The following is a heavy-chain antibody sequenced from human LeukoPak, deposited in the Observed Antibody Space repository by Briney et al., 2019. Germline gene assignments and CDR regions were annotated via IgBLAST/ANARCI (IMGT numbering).Heavy chain of an antibody. J-gene: IGHJ4*02. Sequence: GGSLRLSCAAPGFTFSSYAMSWVRQAPGKGLEWVSAISGSGGSTYYADSVKGRFTISRDNSKNTLYLQMNSLRAEDTAVYYCAGDGDMAAGYYWGQGTLVTVSS. CDR1: GFTFSSYA. V-gene: IGHV3-23*01. D-gene: IGHD7-27*01. CDR3: AGDGDMAAGYY. CDR2: ISGSGGST.